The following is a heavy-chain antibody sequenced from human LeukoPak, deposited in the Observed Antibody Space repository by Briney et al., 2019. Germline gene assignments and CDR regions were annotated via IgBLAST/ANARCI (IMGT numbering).Heavy chain of an antibody. J-gene: IGHJ3*02. V-gene: IGHV4-30-4*01. D-gene: IGHD2-8*01. CDR3: ARGRMVPVSPSAFDI. CDR1: GGSISSGDYY. Sequence: PSETLSLTCTVSGGSISSGDYYWSWIRQPPGKGLEWIGYIYYSGSTYYNPSLKSRVTISVDTSKNQFSLKLSSVTAADTAVYYCARGRMVPVSPSAFDIWGQGTMVTVSS. CDR2: IYYSGST.